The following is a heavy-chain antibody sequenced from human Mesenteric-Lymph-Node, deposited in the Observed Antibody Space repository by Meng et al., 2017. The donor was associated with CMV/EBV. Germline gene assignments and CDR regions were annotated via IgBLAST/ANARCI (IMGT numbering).Heavy chain of an antibody. Sequence: ASVKVSCKASGYTFTSYAMHWVRQAPGQGLEWMGWISGYNGNRNYAQKFQARVTMTTDTSTSTAYMELRSLRSDDTAVYFCARAPVDYSDSSGYYGGYFDYWGQGTMVTVSS. D-gene: IGHD3-22*01. J-gene: IGHJ4*02. CDR3: ARAPVDYSDSSGYYGGYFDY. V-gene: IGHV1-18*01. CDR2: ISGYNGNR. CDR1: GYTFTSYA.